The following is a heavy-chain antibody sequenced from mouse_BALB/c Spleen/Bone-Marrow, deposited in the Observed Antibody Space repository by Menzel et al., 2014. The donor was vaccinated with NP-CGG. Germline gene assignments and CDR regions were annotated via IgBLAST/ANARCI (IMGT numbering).Heavy chain of an antibody. J-gene: IGHJ3*01. CDR2: IWAGGST. CDR1: EFSLTSHG. V-gene: IGHV2-9*02. Sequence: VKLEESGPGLVAPSQSLSITCTVSEFSLTSHGVHWVRQPPGKGLEWLGVIWAGGSTNYNSALMSRLSISKDNSKSQVFLKMNSLQTDDTAMYYCARGGSSRAWFAYWGQGTLVTVSA. D-gene: IGHD1-1*01. CDR3: ARGGSSRAWFAY.